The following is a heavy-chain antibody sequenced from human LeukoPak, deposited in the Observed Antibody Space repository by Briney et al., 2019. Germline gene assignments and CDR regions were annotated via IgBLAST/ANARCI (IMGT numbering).Heavy chain of an antibody. V-gene: IGHV4-39*07. Sequence: KSSETLSLTCTVSGGSISSSSYYWGWIRQPPGKGLEWIGSIYYSGSTYYNPSLKSRVTISVDTSKNQFSLKLSSVTAADTAVYYCARGQSGLRYFDWLLSGDAFDIWGQGTMVTVSS. J-gene: IGHJ3*02. D-gene: IGHD3-9*01. CDR1: GGSISSSSYY. CDR3: ARGQSGLRYFDWLLSGDAFDI. CDR2: IYYSGST.